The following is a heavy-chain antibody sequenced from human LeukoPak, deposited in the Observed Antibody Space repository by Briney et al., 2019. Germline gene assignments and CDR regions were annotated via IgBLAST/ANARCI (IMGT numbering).Heavy chain of an antibody. CDR1: GFTFSSNA. Sequence: GGSLRLSCAASGFTFSSNAMSWVRQAPGKGLEWVSAISGSGGSTYYADSVKGRFTISRDNSKNTLYLQMNSLRAEDTAVYYCAKGSGYSYGYSDYWGQGTLVTVSS. V-gene: IGHV3-23*01. J-gene: IGHJ4*02. D-gene: IGHD5-18*01. CDR3: AKGSGYSYGYSDY. CDR2: ISGSGGST.